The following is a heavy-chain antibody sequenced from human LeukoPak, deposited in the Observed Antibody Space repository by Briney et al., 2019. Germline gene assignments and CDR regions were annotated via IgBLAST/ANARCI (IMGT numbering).Heavy chain of an antibody. J-gene: IGHJ4*02. CDR2: INHSGST. D-gene: IGHD2-2*01. CDR1: GGSFSGYY. Sequence: PSETLSLTCAVYGGSFSGYYWSLIRQPPGKGLEWIGEINHSGSTNYNPSLKSRVTISVDTSKNQFSLKLSSVTAADTAVYYCARASPSRYCSSTSCYGYSYGSHGSPLDYWGQGTLVTVSS. CDR3: ARASPSRYCSSTSCYGYSYGSHGSPLDY. V-gene: IGHV4-34*01.